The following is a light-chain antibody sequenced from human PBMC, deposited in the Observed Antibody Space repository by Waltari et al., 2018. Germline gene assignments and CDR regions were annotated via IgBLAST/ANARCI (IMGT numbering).Light chain of an antibody. CDR3: QQYGSSPLT. CDR1: QSISSNY. Sequence: EILLTQSPGTLSLSPGERATLSCRAIQSISSNYLAWYQQKPGQAPRLLIYGASSRATGIPDRFSGSGYDTDFTLTVSRLESEDFGVYYCQQYGSSPLTFGQGTKVEIK. J-gene: IGKJ2*01. CDR2: GAS. V-gene: IGKV3-20*01.